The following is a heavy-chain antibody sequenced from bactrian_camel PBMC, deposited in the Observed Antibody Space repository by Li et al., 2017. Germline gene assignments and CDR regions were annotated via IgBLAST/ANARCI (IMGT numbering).Heavy chain of an antibody. D-gene: IGHD4*01. J-gene: IGHJ6*01. CDR2: IYSDGSNT. Sequence: HVQLVESGGGLVKPGGSLRLSCAASGFTFSTCYMSWVRQAPGKGLEWVSSIYSDGSNTYYADSVKGRFTVSRDNTKNTLYLQMNSLKLEDTAMYYCAADPRMVTMCGRYAADFGYWGQGSQVTVS. CDR1: GFTFSTCY. CDR3: AADPRMVTMCGRYAADFGY. V-gene: IGHV3-2*01.